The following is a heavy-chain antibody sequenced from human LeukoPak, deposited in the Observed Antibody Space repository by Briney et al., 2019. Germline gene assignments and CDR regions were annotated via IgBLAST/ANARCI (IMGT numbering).Heavy chain of an antibody. Sequence: SGPTLVNPTQTLTLTCTFSGFSLRTSGVGVGWIRQPPGKALEWLALIYWDDDKRYSPSLKSRLTITKDSSKNQVVLTMTNMDPVDTATYYCAREYYYDSSGYYFNWFDPWGQGTLVTVSS. CDR1: GFSLRTSGVG. CDR2: IYWDDDK. CDR3: AREYYYDSSGYYFNWFDP. J-gene: IGHJ5*02. V-gene: IGHV2-5*02. D-gene: IGHD3-22*01.